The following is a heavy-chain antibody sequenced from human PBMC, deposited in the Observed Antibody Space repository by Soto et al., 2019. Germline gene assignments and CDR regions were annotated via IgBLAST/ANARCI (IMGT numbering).Heavy chain of an antibody. D-gene: IGHD2-21*01. Sequence: QLQLQESGPGLVKPSETLSLTCTVSGGSISSSSYFWGWIRQPPGKGLEWIGSIYYTGSTYYNTSLKSRVTISVDTSKNQFSLKLNSVTAADTAVYYCARLRPRTYSRLDEYWGQGSLVTVSS. CDR3: ARLRPRTYSRLDEY. V-gene: IGHV4-39*01. J-gene: IGHJ4*02. CDR2: IYYTGST. CDR1: GGSISSSSYF.